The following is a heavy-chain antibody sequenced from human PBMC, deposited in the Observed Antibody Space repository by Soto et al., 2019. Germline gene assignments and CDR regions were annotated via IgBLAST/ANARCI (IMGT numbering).Heavy chain of an antibody. D-gene: IGHD6-6*01. CDR3: AKAYQLGAYYYYYGMDV. J-gene: IGHJ6*02. Sequence: QTGGSLRLYCAASGFTFSSYGMHWVRQAPGKGLEWVAVISYDGSNKYYADSVKGRFTISRDNSKNTLYLQMNSLRAEDTAVYYCAKAYQLGAYYYYYGMDVWGQGTTVTVSS. CDR1: GFTFSSYG. V-gene: IGHV3-30*18. CDR2: ISYDGSNK.